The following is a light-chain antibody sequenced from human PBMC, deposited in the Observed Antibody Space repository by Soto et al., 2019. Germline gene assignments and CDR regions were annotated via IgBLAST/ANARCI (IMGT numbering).Light chain of an antibody. Sequence: QSALTQPAPVSGSPGQSITISCTGSSSDIGAYNYVSWFQQYPGKAPKLIISEVSNRPSGVSNRFSGSKSGTAASLTISGLQTEDEADYFCFSFTTDWTHVFGTGTKLTVL. V-gene: IGLV2-14*01. CDR1: SSDIGAYNY. J-gene: IGLJ1*01. CDR2: EVS. CDR3: FSFTTDWTHV.